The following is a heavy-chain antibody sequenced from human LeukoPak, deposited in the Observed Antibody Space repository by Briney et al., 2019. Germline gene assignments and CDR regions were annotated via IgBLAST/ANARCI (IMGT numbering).Heavy chain of an antibody. Sequence: SETLSLTCTVSGGSISTYYWNWIRQPPGKGLEWIGHIYHSGSTNYNPSLKSRVTISVDTSKNEFSLKLSSVTAAVTAVYFCARGSYCSGGTCMFDYWGQGTLVTVSS. CDR2: IYHSGST. J-gene: IGHJ4*02. D-gene: IGHD2-15*01. V-gene: IGHV4-59*01. CDR1: GGSISTYY. CDR3: ARGSYCSGGTCMFDY.